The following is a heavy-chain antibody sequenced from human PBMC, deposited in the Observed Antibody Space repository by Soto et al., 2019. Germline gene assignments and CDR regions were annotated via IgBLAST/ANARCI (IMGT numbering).Heavy chain of an antibody. CDR3: ARNGAFLILQDY. J-gene: IGHJ4*02. V-gene: IGHV1-18*01. Sequence: ASVKVSFKASGYTFTSYGISWLRQAPGQGLEWMGWISAYNGNTNYAQKLQGRVTMTTDTSTSTAYMELRSLRSDDTAVYYCARNGAFLILQDYWGQGTLVTVSS. D-gene: IGHD4-4*01. CDR1: GYTFTSYG. CDR2: ISAYNGNT.